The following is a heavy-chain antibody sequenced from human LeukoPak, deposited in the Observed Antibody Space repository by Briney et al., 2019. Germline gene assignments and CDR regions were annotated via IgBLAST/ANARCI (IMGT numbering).Heavy chain of an antibody. CDR3: ARHYGSAWFAH. D-gene: IGHD6-25*01. V-gene: IGHV5-51*01. J-gene: IGHJ5*02. Sequence: RGESLKISCKTSGYTFTNYWLAWVRQMPGKGLEWVGIFNPRDSSTRYSPSFQGQVTFSPDTSVSTAYLQWSSLRASDTARYYCARHYGSAWFAHWGQGTQVTVSS. CDR2: FNPRDSST. CDR1: GYTFTNYW.